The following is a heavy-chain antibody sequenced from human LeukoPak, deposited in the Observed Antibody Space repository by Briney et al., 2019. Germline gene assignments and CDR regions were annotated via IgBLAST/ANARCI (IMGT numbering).Heavy chain of an antibody. CDR2: ILYDGSNK. D-gene: IGHD5-12*01. CDR1: GFTFSSYG. CDR3: ARGNSDYDNDY. V-gene: IGHV3-30*03. Sequence: PGRSLRLSCAASGFTFSSYGIDWVRQAPGKGLGWGEVILYDGSNKYYADSVKGRFTISRDNAKNSLYRQMNSLRAEDTAVYYCARGNSDYDNDYWGQGTLVTVSS. J-gene: IGHJ4*02.